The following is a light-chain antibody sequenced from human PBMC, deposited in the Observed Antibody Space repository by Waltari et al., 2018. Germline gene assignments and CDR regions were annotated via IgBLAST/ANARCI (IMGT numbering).Light chain of an antibody. J-gene: IGKJ5*01. CDR2: LGT. V-gene: IGKV2-28*01. CDR1: QSLLHTNGFHY. Sequence: DIVMTQSPLSLPVTPGEPASISCRSSQSLLHTNGFHYLEWYLQRPGQSPPLLIYLGTNRASGVPDRFSGSRSGTDFTLKISSVEAEDVGVYYCMQTLQSPVTFGQGTRLEIK. CDR3: MQTLQSPVT.